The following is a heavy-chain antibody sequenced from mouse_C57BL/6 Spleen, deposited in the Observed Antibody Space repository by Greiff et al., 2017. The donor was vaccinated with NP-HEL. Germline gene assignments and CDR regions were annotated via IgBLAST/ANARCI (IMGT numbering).Heavy chain of an antibody. J-gene: IGHJ2*01. CDR2: IYPRSGNT. CDR1: GYTFTSYG. V-gene: IGHV1-81*01. CDR3: ARGGLGRSFDY. Sequence: QVQLKQSGAELARPGASVKLSCKASGYTFTSYGISWVKQRTGQGLEWIGEIYPRSGNTYYNEKFKGKATLTADKSSSTAYMELRSLTSEDSAVYFWARGGLGRSFDYWGQGTTLTVSS. D-gene: IGHD4-1*01.